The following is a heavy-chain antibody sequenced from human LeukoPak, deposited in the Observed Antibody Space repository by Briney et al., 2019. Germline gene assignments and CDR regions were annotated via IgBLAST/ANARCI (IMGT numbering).Heavy chain of an antibody. V-gene: IGHV1-24*01. CDR1: GYTLTELS. D-gene: IGHD3-22*01. Sequence: ASVKVSCKVSGYTLTELSMHWVRQAPGKGLEWMGGFDPEDGETIYAQKFQGRVTMTEDTSTDTAYMELSSLRSEDTAVYYCATSLYYYDSSGYYGYWGQGTPVTVSS. J-gene: IGHJ4*02. CDR2: FDPEDGET. CDR3: ATSLYYYDSSGYYGY.